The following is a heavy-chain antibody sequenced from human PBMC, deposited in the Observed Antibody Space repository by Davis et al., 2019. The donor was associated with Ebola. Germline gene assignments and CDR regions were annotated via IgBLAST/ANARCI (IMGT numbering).Heavy chain of an antibody. CDR1: GASLGGGNFY. D-gene: IGHD3-16*01. V-gene: IGHV4-61*09. CDR3: TRETKGSQLWVPYDS. CDR2: ISSSGST. Sequence: PSETLSLTCTVSGASLGGGNFYWTWIRQSTGKGLEWIGHISSSGSTNFNTSLKTRVSISFDTIKNQFTLKLSSVTAADTAVYYCTRETKGSQLWVPYDSWGQGTLVTVSS. J-gene: IGHJ5*02.